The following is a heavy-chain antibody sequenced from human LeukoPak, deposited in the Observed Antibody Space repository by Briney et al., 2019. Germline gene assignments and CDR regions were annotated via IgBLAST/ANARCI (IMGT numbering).Heavy chain of an antibody. CDR3: ASSRRASYFDY. CDR1: GYTFTSYY. Sequence: ASVKVSCKASGYTFTSYYMHWVRQAPRQGLEWMGIINPSGGSTSYAQKFQGRVTMTRDTSTSTVYMELSSLRSGDTAVYYCASSRRASYFDYWGQGTLVTVSS. CDR2: INPSGGST. V-gene: IGHV1-46*01. D-gene: IGHD1-26*01. J-gene: IGHJ4*02.